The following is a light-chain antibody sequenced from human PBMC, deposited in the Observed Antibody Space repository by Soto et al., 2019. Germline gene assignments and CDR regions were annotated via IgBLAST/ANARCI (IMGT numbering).Light chain of an antibody. Sequence: EIVLTQSPGTLSLSPGERATLSCRASQSVTNNYLAWFQQKPGQAPRLLIYAASSRAAGIPDRFSGSGSGIDFTLTISRLEPEDFAIYYCQQYGSSPITFGQGTRLEI. CDR2: AAS. J-gene: IGKJ5*01. V-gene: IGKV3-20*01. CDR3: QQYGSSPIT. CDR1: QSVTNNY.